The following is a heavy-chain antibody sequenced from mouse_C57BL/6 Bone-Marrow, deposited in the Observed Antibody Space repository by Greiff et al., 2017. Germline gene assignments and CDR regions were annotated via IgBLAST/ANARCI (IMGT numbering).Heavy chain of an antibody. CDR2: IRNKANGYTT. D-gene: IGHD1-1*01. J-gene: IGHJ2*01. V-gene: IGHV7-3*01. Sequence: EVQVVESGGGLVQPGGSLSLSCAASGFTFTDYYMSWVRQPPGKALEWLGFIRNKANGYTTEYSASVKGRFTISRDNSHSILYLQMNALRAEDSATYYCARYYYGSSFFDYWGQGTTLTVSS. CDR1: GFTFTDYY. CDR3: ARYYYGSSFFDY.